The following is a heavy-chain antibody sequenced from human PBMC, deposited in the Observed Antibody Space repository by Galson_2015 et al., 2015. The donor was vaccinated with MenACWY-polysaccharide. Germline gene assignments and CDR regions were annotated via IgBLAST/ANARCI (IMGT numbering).Heavy chain of an antibody. CDR2: INLDGRDK. J-gene: IGHJ4*03. CDR3: ARQRGYSYGYNDY. V-gene: IGHV3-7*01. Sequence: SLGLSCAASALTFSSYWMSWVRQAPGKGLEWVANINLDGRDKYYVDSVRGRFTISRDNARNSLYLQMNSLRVEDTAVYYCARQRGYSYGYNDYWGQGT. D-gene: IGHD5-18*01. CDR1: ALTFSSYW.